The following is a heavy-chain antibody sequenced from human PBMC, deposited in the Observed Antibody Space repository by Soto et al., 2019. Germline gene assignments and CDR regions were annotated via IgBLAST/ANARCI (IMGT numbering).Heavy chain of an antibody. V-gene: IGHV4-59*08. CDR1: GDSISTHY. D-gene: IGHD7-27*01. CDR3: ARPGRDWGSLDY. J-gene: IGHJ4*02. CDR2: IYYGGST. Sequence: QVQLQESGPGLVKPSETLSLTCTVSGDSISTHYWTWIRQSPGKGLEWIAFIYYGGSTNYNPSLKSRVTISVDTSKNQFSLKLNSVTAADTAVYYCARPGRDWGSLDYWGQGTLVTVSS.